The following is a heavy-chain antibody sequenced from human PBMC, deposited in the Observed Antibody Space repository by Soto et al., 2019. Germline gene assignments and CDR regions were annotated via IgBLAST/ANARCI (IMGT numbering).Heavy chain of an antibody. J-gene: IGHJ4*02. Sequence: PGESLKISCKCSGYDFTRTWIGWVRQLPGKGLDWMGIIYPGDSETRYSPSFQGQVTISADKSISTAYLQWSSLKTSDTDMYYCARLVGGYDSYFDHWGQGTRVTVSS. V-gene: IGHV5-51*01. CDR1: GYDFTRTW. CDR2: IYPGDSET. CDR3: ARLVGGYDSYFDH. D-gene: IGHD5-12*01.